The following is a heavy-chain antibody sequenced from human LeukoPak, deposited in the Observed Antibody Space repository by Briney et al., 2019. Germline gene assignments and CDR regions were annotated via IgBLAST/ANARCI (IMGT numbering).Heavy chain of an antibody. V-gene: IGHV3-30*04. J-gene: IGHJ3*02. CDR1: GFTFSSYA. CDR2: ISYDGSNK. D-gene: IGHD3-3*01. CDR3: ARGAIFGVVITRSAFDI. Sequence: PGGSLRLSCAASGFTFSSYAMHWVRQAPGKGLEWEAVISYDGSNKYYADSVKGRFTISRDNSKNTLYLQMNSLRAEDTAVYYCARGAIFGVVITRSAFDIWGQGTMVTVSS.